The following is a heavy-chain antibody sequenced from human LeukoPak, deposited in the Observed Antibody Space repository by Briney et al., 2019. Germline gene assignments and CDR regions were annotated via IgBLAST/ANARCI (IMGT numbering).Heavy chain of an antibody. CDR2: GSNK. Sequence: GSNKYYADSVKGRFTISRDNSKNTLYLQMNSLRADDTAVYYCARDHSPYCNILTGYRYFGFWGQGTLVTVSS. V-gene: IGHV3-30-3*01. D-gene: IGHD3-9*01. J-gene: IGHJ4*02. CDR3: ARDHSPYCNILTGYRYFGF.